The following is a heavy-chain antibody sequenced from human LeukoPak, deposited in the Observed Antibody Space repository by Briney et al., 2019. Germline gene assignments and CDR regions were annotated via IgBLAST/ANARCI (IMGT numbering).Heavy chain of an antibody. V-gene: IGHV3-23*01. CDR1: GFTFNIYA. Sequence: PGGSLRLSCAASGFTFNIYAMSWVRQAPGKGLEWVSAISGSGGSTYYADSVKGRFTISRDNSKNTLYLQMNSLRAEDTAVYYCAKEGYCSSTSCYTPSFHWGQGTLVTVSS. D-gene: IGHD2-2*02. J-gene: IGHJ4*02. CDR2: ISGSGGST. CDR3: AKEGYCSSTSCYTPSFH.